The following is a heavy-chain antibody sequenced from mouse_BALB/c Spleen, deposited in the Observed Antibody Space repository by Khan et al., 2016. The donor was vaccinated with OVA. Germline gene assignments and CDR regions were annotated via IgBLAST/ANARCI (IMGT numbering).Heavy chain of an antibody. CDR2: IGPGSNNA. V-gene: IGHV1S41*01. J-gene: IGHJ4*01. CDR1: GYTFTSYW. D-gene: IGHD1-1*01. Sequence: DLVKPGASVKLSCKASGYTFTSYWINWIQQRPGQGLEWVGRIGPGSNNAYYNDIFKDKATLTVDTSSNTAHIQLSSLSSEDSAVYFCASENYYGRSCYAMDYWGQGTSVTVSA. CDR3: ASENYYGRSCYAMDY.